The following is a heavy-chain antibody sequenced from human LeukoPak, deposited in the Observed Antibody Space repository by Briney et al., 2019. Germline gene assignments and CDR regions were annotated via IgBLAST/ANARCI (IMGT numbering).Heavy chain of an antibody. CDR2: INSDGSTT. CDR3: GRALGSPLDF. D-gene: IGHD1-26*01. Sequence: GGSLRLSCAASGFTFSSSWMHWVRRAPGKGLVWVSRINSDGSTTTYADSVKGRFTISRDNAKNTLYLQMNSLRAEDTAVYYCGRALGSPLDFWGQGTLVTVSS. CDR1: GFTFSSSW. V-gene: IGHV3-74*01. J-gene: IGHJ4*02.